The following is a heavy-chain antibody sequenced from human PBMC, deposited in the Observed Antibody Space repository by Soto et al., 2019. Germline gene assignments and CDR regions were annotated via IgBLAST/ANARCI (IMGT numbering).Heavy chain of an antibody. D-gene: IGHD2-2*01. Sequence: PSETLSLTCAVYGGSFSGYYWSWIRQPPGKGLEWIGEINHSGSTNYNPSLKSRVTISVDTSKNQFSLKLSSVTAADTAVYYCASLLGGSTSKYNWFDPWGQGTLVTVS. CDR1: GGSFSGYY. CDR2: INHSGST. J-gene: IGHJ5*02. V-gene: IGHV4-34*01. CDR3: ASLLGGSTSKYNWFDP.